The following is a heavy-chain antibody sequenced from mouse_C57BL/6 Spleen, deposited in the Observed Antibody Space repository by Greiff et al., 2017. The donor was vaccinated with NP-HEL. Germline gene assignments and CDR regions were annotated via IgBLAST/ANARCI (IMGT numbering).Heavy chain of an antibody. D-gene: IGHD1-1*01. Sequence: VQLQQPVAELVRPGASVKLSCTASGFHLKNTYMHWVKQRPEQGLEWIGRIDPANGNTNYAPKFQGTATITADTYSHTAYLQLRSLTSEDTAIYYCARKGVYGSSSYAMDYWGQGTSVTVSS. CDR1: GFHLKNTY. J-gene: IGHJ4*01. CDR2: IDPANGNT. V-gene: IGHV14-3*01. CDR3: ARKGVYGSSSYAMDY.